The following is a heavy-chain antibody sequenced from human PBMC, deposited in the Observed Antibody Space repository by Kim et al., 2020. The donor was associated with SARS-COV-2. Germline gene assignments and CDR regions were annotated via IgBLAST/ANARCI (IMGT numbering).Heavy chain of an antibody. CDR1: GDSISRSDYS. J-gene: IGHJ4*02. Sequence: SETLSLTCSVSGDSISRSDYSWNWIRQHPGKGLEWIGYIFYSGRTYYNPSLKSRVIISVDTSKNQFSLKLNSATAADTALYYCAKDFEYWGQGILVTVSS. CDR2: IFYSGRT. CDR3: AKDFEY. V-gene: IGHV4-31*03.